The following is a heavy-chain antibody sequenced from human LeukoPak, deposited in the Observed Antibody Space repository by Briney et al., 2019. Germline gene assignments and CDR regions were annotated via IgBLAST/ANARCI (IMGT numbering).Heavy chain of an antibody. CDR1: GGSISSYY. V-gene: IGHV4-4*09. D-gene: IGHD5-24*01. CDR3: AREMAAYDAFDI. CDR2: TYTSGST. Sequence: SETLSLTCTVSGGSISSYYWSWIRQPPGKGLEWIGYTYTSGSTNYNPSLKSRVTISVDTSKNQFSLKLSSVTAADTAVYYCAREMAAYDAFDIWGQGTMVTVSS. J-gene: IGHJ3*02.